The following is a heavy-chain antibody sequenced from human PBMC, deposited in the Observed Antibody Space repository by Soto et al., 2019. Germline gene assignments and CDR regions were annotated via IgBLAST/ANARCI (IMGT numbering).Heavy chain of an antibody. Sequence: ASETLSLTCTVSGGSISSGGYYWSWIRQHPGKGLEWIGYIYYSGSTYYNPSLKSRVTISVDTSKNQFSLKLSSVTAADTAVYYCARAYKLRIAAHFDYWGQGTLVTAPQ. CDR1: GGSISSGGYY. D-gene: IGHD6-6*01. V-gene: IGHV4-31*03. CDR3: ARAYKLRIAAHFDY. J-gene: IGHJ4*02. CDR2: IYYSGST.